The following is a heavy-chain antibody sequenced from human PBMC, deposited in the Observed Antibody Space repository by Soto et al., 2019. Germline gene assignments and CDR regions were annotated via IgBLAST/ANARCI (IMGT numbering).Heavy chain of an antibody. V-gene: IGHV3-23*01. CDR3: AKVKEVGAITLFDY. D-gene: IGHD1-26*01. CDR1: GFTFSSYG. CDR2: ISGSVGST. J-gene: IGHJ4*02. Sequence: EVQLLESGGGLVQPGGSLRLSCAASGFTFSSYGMSWVRQAPGKGLEWVSAISGSVGSTSYADSVKGRFTLSRDNATNTLSLQMNSLRAEDTAVNYCAKVKEVGAITLFDYWCQGHLVTVSS.